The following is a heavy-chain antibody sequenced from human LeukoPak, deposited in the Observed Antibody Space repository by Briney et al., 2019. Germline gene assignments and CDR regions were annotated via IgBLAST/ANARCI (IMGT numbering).Heavy chain of an antibody. V-gene: IGHV3-30-3*01. CDR1: GFTLSSYT. J-gene: IGHJ3*02. Sequence: SLRLSCAPSGFTLSSYTMHRVRQAPGKGLEWVSLISYHENNKYYADSAKRRFTISRDNSQNTLYLQMNSLRADDTAVYYCAREARPDAFDSGGQGTMVAVSA. CDR3: AREARPDAFDS. CDR2: ISYHENNK.